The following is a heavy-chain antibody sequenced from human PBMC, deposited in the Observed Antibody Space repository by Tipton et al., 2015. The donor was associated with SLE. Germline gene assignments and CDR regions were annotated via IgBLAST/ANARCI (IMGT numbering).Heavy chain of an antibody. Sequence: GSLRLSCATSGFTFSKYAMNWVRQAPGRGLEYVSGISGGGDNIYYTDSVKGRFTISRDNSKNILYLQMNSLRDEDTAVYYCAKDKAGMAVTGNWYFDLWGRGTLVTVSS. V-gene: IGHV3-23*01. CDR2: ISGGGDNI. D-gene: IGHD6-19*01. CDR3: AKDKAGMAVTGNWYFDL. J-gene: IGHJ2*01. CDR1: GFTFSKYA.